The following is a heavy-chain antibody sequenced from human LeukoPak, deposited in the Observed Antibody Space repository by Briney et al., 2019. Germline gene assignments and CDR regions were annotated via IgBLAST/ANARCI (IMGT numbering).Heavy chain of an antibody. CDR1: GGTFSSYA. CDR2: IIPIFGTA. D-gene: IGHD6-13*01. Sequence: SVKVSCKASGGTFSSYAISWVRQAPGQGLEWMGGIIPIFGTANYAQKFQGRVTITTDESTSTAYMELSSLRSEDTAVYYCARLKRSSWYDAAPFFDYWGQGTLVTVSS. V-gene: IGHV1-69*05. J-gene: IGHJ4*02. CDR3: ARLKRSSWYDAAPFFDY.